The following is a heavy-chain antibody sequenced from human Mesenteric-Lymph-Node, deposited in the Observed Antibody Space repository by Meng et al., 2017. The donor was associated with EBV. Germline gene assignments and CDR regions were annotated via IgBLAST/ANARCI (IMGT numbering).Heavy chain of an antibody. Sequence: QITLKESGPTLVKPTQTLTLACSFSGFSLTTSGVHVGWVRQPPGKALEWLALIYWDDDERYSPSLKNRLTVTKDTSKNQVVLTMTNMDPADTGTYYCAHRRREDTGYHSAVHYWGQGILFTVSS. CDR2: IYWDDDE. CDR1: GFSLTTSGVH. D-gene: IGHD5-12*01. V-gene: IGHV2-5*02. J-gene: IGHJ4*02. CDR3: AHRRREDTGYHSAVHY.